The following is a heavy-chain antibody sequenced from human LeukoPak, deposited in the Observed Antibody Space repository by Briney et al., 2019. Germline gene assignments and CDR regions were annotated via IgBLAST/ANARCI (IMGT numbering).Heavy chain of an antibody. Sequence: PGGSLRLSCVASGFTLSNYWMNWVRQAPGKGLEWVANIKQDGSERYYVGSVKGRFTISRDIANNSLYLQMNSLRAEDTAVYYCARGYFYGSGSNWFDPWGQGTLVTVSS. CDR2: IKQDGSER. V-gene: IGHV3-7*01. CDR3: ARGYFYGSGSNWFDP. J-gene: IGHJ5*02. D-gene: IGHD3-10*01. CDR1: GFTLSNYW.